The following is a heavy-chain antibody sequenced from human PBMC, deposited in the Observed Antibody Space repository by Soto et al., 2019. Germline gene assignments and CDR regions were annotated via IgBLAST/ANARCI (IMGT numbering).Heavy chain of an antibody. CDR1: GGSVSSNIYY. V-gene: IGHV4-31*03. CDR2: IYYSGST. Sequence: PSETLSLTCSVSGGSVSSNIYYWTWIRQHPGKGPEWIGHIYYSGSTYYNPSLKSRVTISLDMPKNQFSLKLTSVSAADTAVYYCARGYDHDSGGYLFDYWGQGTLVTVSS. D-gene: IGHD3-22*01. J-gene: IGHJ4*02. CDR3: ARGYDHDSGGYLFDY.